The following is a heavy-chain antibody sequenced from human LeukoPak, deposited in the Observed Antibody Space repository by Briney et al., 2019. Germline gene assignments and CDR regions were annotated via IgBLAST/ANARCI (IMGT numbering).Heavy chain of an antibody. J-gene: IGHJ4*02. V-gene: IGHV3-33*08. CDR3: ARDRDWGKIIDY. D-gene: IGHD3-16*01. Sequence: GGSLRLSCAASGYTFSGYGMPWVRQAPGKGLEWVAIIWYDGSDKYYANSVKGRFTISRDNSKNIVYLQMNSLRAEDTAVYYCARDRDWGKIIDYWGQGTLVTVSS. CDR2: IWYDGSDK. CDR1: GYTFSGYG.